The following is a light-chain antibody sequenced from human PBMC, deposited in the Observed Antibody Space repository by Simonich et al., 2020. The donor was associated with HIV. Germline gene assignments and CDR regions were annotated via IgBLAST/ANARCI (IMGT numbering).Light chain of an antibody. J-gene: IGKJ2*01. CDR2: DAS. Sequence: EIVLTQFPATLSLSPGERATLSCRASQSVTSYLAWYKQKPGKPPKLLIYDASNRATGIPARFSGSGSGTDFTLTISSLEPEDFAVYYCQQRSNYTFGQGTKLEIK. CDR3: QQRSNYT. V-gene: IGKV3-11*01. CDR1: QSVTSY.